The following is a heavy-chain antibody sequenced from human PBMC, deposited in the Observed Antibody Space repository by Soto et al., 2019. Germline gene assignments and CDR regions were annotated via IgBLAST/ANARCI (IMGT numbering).Heavy chain of an antibody. CDR1: VYSFTYYY. CDR3: ARYFQDDY. J-gene: IGHJ4*02. D-gene: IGHD3-9*01. Sequence: XSVKTAIKASVYSFTYYYIPWVRQAPGQGLEWMGWINPNSGGTNYAQKFQGRVTMTRDTSISTAYMELSRLRSDDTAVYYCARYFQDDYRGQGSLVTVSS. CDR2: INPNSGGT. V-gene: IGHV1-2*02.